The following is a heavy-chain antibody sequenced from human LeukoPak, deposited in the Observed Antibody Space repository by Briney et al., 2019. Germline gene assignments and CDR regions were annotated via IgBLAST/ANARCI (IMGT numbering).Heavy chain of an antibody. D-gene: IGHD3-22*01. CDR1: GFTFSNYW. J-gene: IGHJ5*02. V-gene: IGHV3-7*01. CDR2: IKQDGGEQ. Sequence: PGGSLRLSCAASGFTFSNYWMTWVRQAPGKGPEWVANIKQDGGEQYYVDSVKGRFTISRDNAKNSLYLQMNSLRAEGTAVYYCARSRRDPYDYDSSGYYVGGTDWFDPWGQGTLVTVSS. CDR3: ARSRRDPYDYDSSGYYVGGTDWFDP.